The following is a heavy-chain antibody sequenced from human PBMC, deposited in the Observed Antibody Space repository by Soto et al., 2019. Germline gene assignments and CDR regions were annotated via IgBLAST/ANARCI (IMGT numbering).Heavy chain of an antibody. CDR3: AKNPPGYSSSWYIAY. D-gene: IGHD6-13*01. Sequence: QVQLVESGGGVVQPGRSLRLSCAASGFTFSSYGMHWVRQAPGKGLEWVAVISYDGSNKYYADSVKGRFTISRDNSKNTLYLQMNSLRAEDTAVYYCAKNPPGYSSSWYIAYWGQGTLVTVSS. V-gene: IGHV3-30*18. J-gene: IGHJ4*02. CDR1: GFTFSSYG. CDR2: ISYDGSNK.